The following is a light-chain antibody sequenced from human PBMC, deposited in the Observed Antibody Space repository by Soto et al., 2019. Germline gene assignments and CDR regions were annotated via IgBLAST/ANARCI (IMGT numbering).Light chain of an antibody. CDR3: QSYDSNSVV. Sequence: NFMLTQPHSVSESPGKTVTISCTRSGGSIASNHVQWYQQRPGSAPTTVIHKDNQRPSGVPDRFSGSIDSSSNSASLTISGLKTEDEADYYCQSYDSNSVVFGGGTKLTVL. CDR1: GGSIASNH. CDR2: KDN. V-gene: IGLV6-57*04. J-gene: IGLJ2*01.